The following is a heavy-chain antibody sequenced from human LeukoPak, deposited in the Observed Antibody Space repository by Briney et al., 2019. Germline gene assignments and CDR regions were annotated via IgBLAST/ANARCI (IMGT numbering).Heavy chain of an antibody. D-gene: IGHD3-22*01. CDR1: GDSVSTSY. CDR2: IHHTGST. J-gene: IGHJ3*02. Sequence: SETLSLTCTVSGDSVSTSYWSWIRQPPEKRLEWIGYIHHTGSTNYNPSLKSRVTISIDTSKNQFSLNVNSVTAADTAVYCCARGYFDSRGYSNAFDIWGQGTMVTVSS. CDR3: ARGYFDSRGYSNAFDI. V-gene: IGHV4-59*02.